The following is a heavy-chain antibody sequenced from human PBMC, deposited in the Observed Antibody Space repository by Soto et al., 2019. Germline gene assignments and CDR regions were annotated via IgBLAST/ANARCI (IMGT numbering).Heavy chain of an antibody. CDR2: INPKSGGT. Sequence: QVQLVQSGAEVKKPGASVKVSCKASGYSFTDYHIHWVRQAPGQGLEWLGRINPKSGGTSTAQKFQGWVTITTDTSISTAAMELTRLTADDTAIYYCARGDSTDCSNGVCSFFYNRDRDVWGQGTTVTVSS. D-gene: IGHD2-8*01. V-gene: IGHV1-2*04. CDR3: ARGDSTDCSNGVCSFFYNRDRDV. J-gene: IGHJ6*02. CDR1: GYSFTDYH.